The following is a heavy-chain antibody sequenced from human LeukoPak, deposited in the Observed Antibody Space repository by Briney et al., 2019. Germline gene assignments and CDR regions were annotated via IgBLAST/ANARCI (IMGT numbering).Heavy chain of an antibody. D-gene: IGHD2-2*01. CDR1: GGTFSINA. CDR2: IIPMSETP. V-gene: IGHV1-69*05. CDR3: ARDKNSGECVSNSCYGVWPLDI. Sequence: SVKVSCKASGGTFSINAITWLRQAPGQGLEWMGGIIPMSETPKYTQKFQGRVTITTDECTNTAYMELSSLRSEDTAVYYCARDKNSGECVSNSCYGVWPLDIWGQGTMVTVSS. J-gene: IGHJ3*02.